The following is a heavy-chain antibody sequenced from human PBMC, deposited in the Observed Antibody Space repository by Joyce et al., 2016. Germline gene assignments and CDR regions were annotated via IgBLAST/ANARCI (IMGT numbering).Heavy chain of an antibody. D-gene: IGHD4-17*01. CDR1: GFIFSNYA. Sequence: EEQLLQSGGGLAQPGGSLRLSCEGSGFIFSNYAMRWVRQAPGKGLEGVASISAGGGETHYADSVKGRFTISRDSSKNILSLQMNSLRGADTAVYYCAKVFKSFGDYYFGNWGQGTLVTVSS. J-gene: IGHJ4*02. CDR3: AKVFKSFGDYYFGN. V-gene: IGHV3-23*01. CDR2: ISAGGGET.